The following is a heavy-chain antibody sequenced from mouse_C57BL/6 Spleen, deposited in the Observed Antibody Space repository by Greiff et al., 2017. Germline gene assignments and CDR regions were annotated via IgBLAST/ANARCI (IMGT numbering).Heavy chain of an antibody. Sequence: QVQLQQSGAELVRPGASVTLSCKASGYTFTDYEMHWVKQTPVHGLEWIGAIDPETGGTAYNQKVKGKAILTADKSSSTAYMELRCLTSEDSAVYYFTRNYGSSYRAWFAYWGQGTLVTVSA. CDR2: IDPETGGT. CDR1: GYTFTDYE. V-gene: IGHV1-15*01. CDR3: TRNYGSSYRAWFAY. D-gene: IGHD1-1*01. J-gene: IGHJ3*01.